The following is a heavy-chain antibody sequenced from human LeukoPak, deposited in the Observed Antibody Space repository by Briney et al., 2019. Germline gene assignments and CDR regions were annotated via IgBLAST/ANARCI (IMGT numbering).Heavy chain of an antibody. CDR2: IIGSGRDT. J-gene: IGHJ4*02. CDR1: GFTFSSYS. V-gene: IGHV3-23*01. D-gene: IGHD2-8*02. CDR3: AKGTLGSCSGVTCYEFDY. Sequence: GGSLRLSCAVSGFTFSSYSMNWVRQAPGKRLEWVSSIIGSGRDTYYADSVKGRITISRDNSKNTVYLQMNSLRAEDTALYYCAKGTLGSCSGVTCYEFDYWGQGTLVTVSS.